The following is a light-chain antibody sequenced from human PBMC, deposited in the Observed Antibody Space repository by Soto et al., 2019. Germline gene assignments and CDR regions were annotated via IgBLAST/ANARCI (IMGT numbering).Light chain of an antibody. J-gene: IGKJ1*01. V-gene: IGKV3-20*01. CDR2: DVS. CDR3: QQDGSAPS. CDR1: QSVSSNY. Sequence: EIVLTQSPGTLSLSPGERATLSCRSSQSVSSNYLAWYQQKPDQSPRLVIYDVSGRATGIPDRFSGSESGTDFTLTIIRLEHEDVAVYYCQQDGSAPSFGQGPKVEIK.